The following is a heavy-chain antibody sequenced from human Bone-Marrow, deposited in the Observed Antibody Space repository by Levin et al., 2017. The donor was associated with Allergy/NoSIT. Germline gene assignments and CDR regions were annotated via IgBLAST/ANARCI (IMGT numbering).Heavy chain of an antibody. J-gene: IGHJ5*02. Sequence: GESLKISCKASGYTFTSYHIHWVRQAPGQGLEWMGRISPDNGDTKYAQKFHDRVTMTRDTSLNTAYMELSRLTSDDAAVYYCARWACFSSRCKAEQHWFDPWGLGTLVTVSS. CDR1: GYTFTSYH. CDR3: ARWACFSSRCKAEQHWFDP. V-gene: IGHV1-2*06. CDR2: ISPDNGDT. D-gene: IGHD1/OR15-1a*01.